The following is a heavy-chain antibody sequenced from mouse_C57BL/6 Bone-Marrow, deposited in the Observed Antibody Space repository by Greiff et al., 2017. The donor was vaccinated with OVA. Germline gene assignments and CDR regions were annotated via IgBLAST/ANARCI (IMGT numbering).Heavy chain of an antibody. CDR3: ARMGVLYYYCSSLYYFDY. J-gene: IGHJ2*01. D-gene: IGHD1-1*01. V-gene: IGHV2-2*01. CDR2: IWSGGST. CDR1: GFSLTSYG. Sequence: QVQLQQSGPGLVQPSQSLSITCTVSGFSLTSYGVHWVRQSPGKGLEWLGVIWSGGSTDYTAAFISRLSISKYNSKSQVFFKMNSLQADDTAIYYCARMGVLYYYCSSLYYFDYWGQGTTLTVSS.